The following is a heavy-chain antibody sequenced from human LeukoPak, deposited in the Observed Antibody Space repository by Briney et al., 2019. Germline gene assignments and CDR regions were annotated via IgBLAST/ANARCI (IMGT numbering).Heavy chain of an antibody. V-gene: IGHV4-59*01. J-gene: IGHJ4*02. CDR1: GGSISRYY. CDR2: ILYSGST. CDR3: ARDAVAGHGDLDY. Sequence: SETLSLTCTVSGGSISRYYWSWIRQPPGKGLEWIGYILYSGSTNYNPSLKSRVTISLDTSKNQFSLKLTSVTAADTALYYCARDAVAGHGDLDYWGQRTQVTVSS. D-gene: IGHD6-19*01.